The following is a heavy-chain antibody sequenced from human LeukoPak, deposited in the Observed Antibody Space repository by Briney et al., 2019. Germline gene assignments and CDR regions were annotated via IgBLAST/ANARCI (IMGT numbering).Heavy chain of an antibody. V-gene: IGHV3-15*01. Sequence: GGSLRLSCAASGFFFNKAWMNWVRQAPGKGPEWVGRIKSNNDGGTTDYASPVEGRFIISRDDSKNTIYLQMNRLIIDDTAIYYCTPVMVEDRGFWGEGTLVTVSS. J-gene: IGHJ4*02. CDR3: TPVMVEDRGF. CDR2: IKSNNDGGTT. D-gene: IGHD2-21*01. CDR1: GFFFNKAW.